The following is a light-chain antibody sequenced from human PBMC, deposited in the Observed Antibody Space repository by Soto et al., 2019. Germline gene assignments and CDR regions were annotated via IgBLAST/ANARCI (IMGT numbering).Light chain of an antibody. CDR1: SGHSSYI. CDR3: ETWDRESWV. V-gene: IGLV4-60*02. J-gene: IGLJ3*02. Sequence: QSALTQPSSASASLGSSVKLTCTLSSGHSSYIIAWHQQQPGKAPRYLMKLEGSGSYNKGSGVPARFSGSSSGADRYLIISNLHFEDEADYYCETWDRESWVFGGGTKLTVL. CDR2: LEGSGSY.